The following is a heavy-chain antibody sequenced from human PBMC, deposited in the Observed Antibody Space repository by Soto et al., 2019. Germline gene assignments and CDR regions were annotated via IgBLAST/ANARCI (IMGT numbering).Heavy chain of an antibody. J-gene: IGHJ4*02. V-gene: IGHV4-61*01. Sequence: QVQLQESGPGLVTPSETLSLTCTVSGGSVSSGTYYWSWIRQPPGKGLEWIGYISSRGSTNYNPSLKSRVTISVDTSKNQFSLKLTSVTAAXXXXXXCAMAGNYRYFDAWGQGTLVTVSS. CDR1: GGSVSSGTYY. CDR2: ISSRGST. CDR3: AMAGNYRYFDA. D-gene: IGHD1-7*01.